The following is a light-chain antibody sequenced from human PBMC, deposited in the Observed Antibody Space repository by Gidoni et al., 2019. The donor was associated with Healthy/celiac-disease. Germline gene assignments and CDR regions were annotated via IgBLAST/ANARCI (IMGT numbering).Light chain of an antibody. Sequence: QSVLTQPPSASGTPGQGVTISCSGSSSNIGSNTVNWYQQLPGTAPKLLIYSNKQRPYGVPDRFSGSKSGTSASLASSGLQSEDEADYYCAAWDDSLNGPVFGGGTKLTVL. CDR3: AAWDDSLNGPV. CDR1: SSNIGSNT. CDR2: SNK. J-gene: IGLJ3*02. V-gene: IGLV1-44*01.